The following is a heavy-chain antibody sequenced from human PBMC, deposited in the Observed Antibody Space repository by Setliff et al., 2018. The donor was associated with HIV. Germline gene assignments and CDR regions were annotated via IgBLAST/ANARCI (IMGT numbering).Heavy chain of an antibody. D-gene: IGHD1-1*01. CDR3: ASAGSGTRAPLRY. CDR2: IFYSGST. Sequence: SETLSLTCTVSGGSISSYYWSWIRQPPGEGLDWIGYIFYSGSTNYNPSLKSRVTISLDTSKNQFSLKLTSVTAADTAVYYCASAGSGTRAPLRYWGQGTLVTVSS. V-gene: IGHV4-59*01. J-gene: IGHJ4*02. CDR1: GGSISSYY.